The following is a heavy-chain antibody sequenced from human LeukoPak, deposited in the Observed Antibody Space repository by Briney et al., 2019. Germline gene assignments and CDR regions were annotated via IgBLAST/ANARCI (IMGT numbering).Heavy chain of an antibody. V-gene: IGHV3-48*04. Sequence: GGSLRLSCAASGFTFSSYSMNWVRQAPGKGLEWVSYISSSSSTIYYADSVKGRFTISRDNAKNSLYLQMNSLRAEDTAVYYCASAYGSGSDYWGQGTLVTVSS. CDR1: GFTFSSYS. J-gene: IGHJ4*02. D-gene: IGHD3-10*01. CDR2: ISSSSSTI. CDR3: ASAYGSGSDY.